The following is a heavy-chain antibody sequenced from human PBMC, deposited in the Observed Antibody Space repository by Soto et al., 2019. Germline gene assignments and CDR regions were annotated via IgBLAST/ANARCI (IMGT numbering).Heavy chain of an antibody. Sequence: ASVKVSCKASGYTFTGYDMHWVRQAPGQGLEWMGWINPNSGGTNYAQKFQGTVTMTRDTSISTAYMELSRLRSDDTAVYYCARVRIQLWYDAFDIWGQVTMVTVSS. CDR2: INPNSGGT. CDR3: ARVRIQLWYDAFDI. CDR1: GYTFTGYD. J-gene: IGHJ3*02. D-gene: IGHD5-18*01. V-gene: IGHV1-2*02.